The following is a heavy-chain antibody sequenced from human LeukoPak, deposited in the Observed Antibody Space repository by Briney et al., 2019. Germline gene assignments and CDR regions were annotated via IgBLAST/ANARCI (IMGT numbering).Heavy chain of an antibody. Sequence: SETLSLACTVSGGSISSYYWSWIRQSPGKGLEWIGYMHYSGNTKYNSSLKSRVTISLDTSKTQFSLRLSSVTAADTAVYYCARGRGLLESTPFDYWGQGSLVTVSS. V-gene: IGHV4-59*01. CDR2: MHYSGNT. CDR1: GGSISSYY. D-gene: IGHD2-21*01. CDR3: ARGRGLLESTPFDY. J-gene: IGHJ4*02.